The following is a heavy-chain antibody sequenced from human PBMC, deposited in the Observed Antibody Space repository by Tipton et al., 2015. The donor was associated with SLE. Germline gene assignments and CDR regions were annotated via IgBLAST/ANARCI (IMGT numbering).Heavy chain of an antibody. CDR3: ARVSSAMGYFDL. CDR2: IIPIFGTA. CDR1: GGSFSTYV. J-gene: IGHJ2*01. D-gene: IGHD6-19*01. V-gene: IGHV1-69*01. Sequence: QSGAEVKKPGSSVKVSCKASGGSFSTYVISWVRQAPGQGLEWMGGIIPIFGTANYAQKFQGRVTITADESTSTAYMELSSLRSEDTAVYYCARVSSAMGYFDLWGRGTLVTVSS.